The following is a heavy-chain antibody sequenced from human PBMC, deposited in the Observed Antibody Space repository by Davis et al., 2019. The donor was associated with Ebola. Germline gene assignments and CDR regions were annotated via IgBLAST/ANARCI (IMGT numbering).Heavy chain of an antibody. CDR3: ARSRVLTSSDF. D-gene: IGHD4/OR15-4a*01. CDR1: GFRFSDYS. Sequence: GESLKISCLTSGFRFSDYSMNWVRQTPEKGLEWISYIDGRSFTLFYADSVKGRFTTSRDNAQNSIYLQMNDLRDEDSALYYCARSRVLTSSDFWGQGALVTVSS. V-gene: IGHV3-48*02. CDR2: IDGRSFTL. J-gene: IGHJ4*02.